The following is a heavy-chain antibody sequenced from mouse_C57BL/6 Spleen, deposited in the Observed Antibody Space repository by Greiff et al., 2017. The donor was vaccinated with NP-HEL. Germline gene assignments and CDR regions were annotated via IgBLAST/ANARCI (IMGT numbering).Heavy chain of an antibody. CDR2: ISSGSSTI. V-gene: IGHV5-17*01. J-gene: IGHJ3*01. CDR1: GFTFSDYG. Sequence: EVNVVESGGGLVKPGGSLKLSCAASGFTFSDYGMHWVRQAPEKGLEWVAYISSGSSTIYYADTVKGRFTLSRDNAKNTLFLQMTRLRSEDTAMYYCARGDYYGTAGFAYWGQGTLVTVSA. D-gene: IGHD1-1*01. CDR3: ARGDYYGTAGFAY.